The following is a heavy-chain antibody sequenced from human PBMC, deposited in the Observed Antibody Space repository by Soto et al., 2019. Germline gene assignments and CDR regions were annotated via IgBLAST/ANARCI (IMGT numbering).Heavy chain of an antibody. CDR1: GASMSGGGYY. CDR3: ARDRHNNFFDP. V-gene: IGHV4-31*03. CDR2: IYYSGST. Sequence: SETLSLTCTVSGASMSGGGYYWTWIRQSPGKGLEWIGYIYYSGSTYYNPSLESRVAISLDTSRSQFSLTLHSVTAADTAIYYCARDRHNNFFDPWGQGTLVTVSS. D-gene: IGHD6-6*01. J-gene: IGHJ5*02.